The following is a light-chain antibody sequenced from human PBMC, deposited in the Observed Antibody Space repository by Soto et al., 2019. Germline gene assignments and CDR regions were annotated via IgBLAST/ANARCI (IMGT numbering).Light chain of an antibody. CDR1: QSVNSY. CDR3: QRYDSLRT. V-gene: IGKV3-11*01. J-gene: IGKJ1*01. Sequence: EIVLTQSPATLSLSPGERATLSCRASQSVNSYLAWYQQKPGQAPRLLIYDASNRATGIPARFSGSGSGTDFTLTITRLEPEDFAMYYCQRYDSLRTFGQGTKVDIK. CDR2: DAS.